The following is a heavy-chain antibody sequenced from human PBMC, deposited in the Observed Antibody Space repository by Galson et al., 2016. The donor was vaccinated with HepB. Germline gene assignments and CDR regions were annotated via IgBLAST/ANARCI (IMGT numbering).Heavy chain of an antibody. CDR3: ARDPPGVPDFALDV. Sequence: SLRLSCGASGFTVSSNCMSWVRQAPGKGLEWVSLICDGGSAYYTDSVKARFTISRDNSKNTLYLQMNNLRPEDTAVYFCARDPPGVPDFALDVWGQGTTVTVSS. CDR1: GFTVSSNC. J-gene: IGHJ6*02. V-gene: IGHV3-66*01. D-gene: IGHD3-10*01. CDR2: ICDGGSA.